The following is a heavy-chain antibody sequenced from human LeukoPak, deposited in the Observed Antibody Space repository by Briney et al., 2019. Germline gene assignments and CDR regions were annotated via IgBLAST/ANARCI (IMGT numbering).Heavy chain of an antibody. CDR3: ARDGYYDSSGFADY. CDR2: IYSRGDT. Sequence: PGGSLRLSCAASEFIVSINYMTWVRQAPGKGLEWVSLIYSRGDTKYADSVKGRFTISRDNSKNTLYLQMNSLRAEDTAVYYCARDGYYDSSGFADYWGQGTLVTVSS. J-gene: IGHJ4*02. CDR1: EFIVSINY. V-gene: IGHV3-66*01. D-gene: IGHD3-22*01.